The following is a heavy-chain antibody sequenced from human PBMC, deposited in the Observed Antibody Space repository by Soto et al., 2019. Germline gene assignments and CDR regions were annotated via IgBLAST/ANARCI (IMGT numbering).Heavy chain of an antibody. Sequence: GGTLRLSGEASGFTFKIYDMHWVRQAPGTGLEWVSYISSTGSPMYYAESVKGRFTISRDNAKNSLFLQMNSLRGEDTAIYFCARATRRSTLVRGVTTALDYWGQGALVTVSS. V-gene: IGHV3-21*01. CDR1: GFTFKIYD. CDR2: ISSTGSPM. CDR3: ARATRRSTLVRGVTTALDY. D-gene: IGHD3-10*01. J-gene: IGHJ4*02.